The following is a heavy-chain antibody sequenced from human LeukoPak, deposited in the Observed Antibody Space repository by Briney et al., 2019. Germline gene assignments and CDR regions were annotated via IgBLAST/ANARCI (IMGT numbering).Heavy chain of an antibody. Sequence: SVKVSCKASGGTFSSHAISWVRQAPGQGLEWMGGIIPIFGTANYAQKFQGRVTITADESTSTAYMELSSLRSEDTAAYYCARANYDFWSGYSTRNSYYYYMDVWGKGTTVTVSS. CDR1: GGTFSSHA. D-gene: IGHD3-3*01. J-gene: IGHJ6*03. CDR2: IIPIFGTA. V-gene: IGHV1-69*13. CDR3: ARANYDFWSGYSTRNSYYYYMDV.